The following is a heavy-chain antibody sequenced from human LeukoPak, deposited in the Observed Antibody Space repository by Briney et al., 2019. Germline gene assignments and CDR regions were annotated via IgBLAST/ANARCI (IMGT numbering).Heavy chain of an antibody. D-gene: IGHD3-9*01. CDR3: ARGKYDILTGYYEPVDY. V-gene: IGHV1-2*04. CDR2: INPNSGGT. CDR1: GYTFTGYY. J-gene: IGHJ4*02. Sequence: ASVKVSCKASGYTFTGYYMHWVRQAPGQGLEWMGWINPNSGGTNYAQKFQGWVTMTRDTSIGTAYMELSRLRSDDTAVYYCARGKYDILTGYYEPVDYWGQGTLVTVSS.